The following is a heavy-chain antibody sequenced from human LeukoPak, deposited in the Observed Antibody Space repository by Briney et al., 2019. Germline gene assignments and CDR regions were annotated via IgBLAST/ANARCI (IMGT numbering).Heavy chain of an antibody. Sequence: ASVKVSCKASGYTFTGYYMHWVRQAPGQGLEWMGWINDPSGGLTYAQKFQGRVTMTRDTSISTAYMELSRLRSDDTAVYYCARDASKAYDSSGYYYDQEKYYFDYWGQGTLVTVSS. J-gene: IGHJ4*02. D-gene: IGHD3-22*01. CDR3: ARDASKAYDSSGYYYDQEKYYFDY. CDR2: INDPSGGL. CDR1: GYTFTGYY. V-gene: IGHV1-2*02.